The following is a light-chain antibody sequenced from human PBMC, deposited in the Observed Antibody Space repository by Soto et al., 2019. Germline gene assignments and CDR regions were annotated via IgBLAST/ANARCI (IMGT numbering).Light chain of an antibody. CDR2: MND. J-gene: IGLJ1*01. CDR1: TSNILRNY. Sequence: QAVVTQPPSASGNPGQRLTISCSGSTSNILRNYVYWYRQLPGTAPRLLISMNDQRPSGVPDRFSGSKSGTSASLSISGLRYEDEADYYCASWDDSLSGYVFGTGTKVTVL. V-gene: IGLV1-47*01. CDR3: ASWDDSLSGYV.